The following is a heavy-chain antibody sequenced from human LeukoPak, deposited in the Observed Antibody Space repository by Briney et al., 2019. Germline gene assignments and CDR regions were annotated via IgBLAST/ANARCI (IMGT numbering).Heavy chain of an antibody. Sequence: ASVKVSCKASGYTFTTHDINWVRQAPGQGLEWMGIINPSDRSTSYAQRFQGRVTMTRDTSTSTVYMELSSLRSEDTAVYYCTRAIYCSGGSCHWEFDYWGQGTLVTVSS. V-gene: IGHV1-46*01. D-gene: IGHD2-15*01. CDR2: INPSDRST. J-gene: IGHJ4*02. CDR1: GYTFTTHD. CDR3: TRAIYCSGGSCHWEFDY.